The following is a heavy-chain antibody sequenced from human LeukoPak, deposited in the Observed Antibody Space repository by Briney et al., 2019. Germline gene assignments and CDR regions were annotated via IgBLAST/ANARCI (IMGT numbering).Heavy chain of an antibody. CDR3: ARDSGAAMSYNWFDP. Sequence: ASVKVSCKASGYTFTSYGISWVRQAPGQGLEWMGWISAYNGNTNYAQKLQGRVTMTTDTSTSTAYMELRSLRSDVTAVYYCARDSGAAMSYNWFDPWGQGTLVTVSS. J-gene: IGHJ5*02. V-gene: IGHV1-18*01. CDR2: ISAYNGNT. CDR1: GYTFTSYG. D-gene: IGHD2-2*01.